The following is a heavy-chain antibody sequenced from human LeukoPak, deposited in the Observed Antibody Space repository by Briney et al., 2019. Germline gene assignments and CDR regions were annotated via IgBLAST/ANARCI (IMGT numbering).Heavy chain of an antibody. CDR3: ARVSGSGTYYGGYVRINWFAP. CDR1: GGSISSGDYY. CDR2: TYYSGNT. J-gene: IGHJ5*02. D-gene: IGHD3-10*01. Sequence: SETLSLTCTASGGSISSGDYYWSWIRQPPGKGLEWIGYTYYSGNTYYNPSLKSRVTISVDTSKNQFSLKLSSVTAADTAVYYCARVSGSGTYYGGYVRINWFAPWGQGTLVTVSS. V-gene: IGHV4-30-4*01.